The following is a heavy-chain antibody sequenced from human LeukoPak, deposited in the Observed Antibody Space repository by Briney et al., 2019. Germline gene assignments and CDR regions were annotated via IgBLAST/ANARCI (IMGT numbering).Heavy chain of an antibody. Sequence: GGSLRLSCAASGFTFSNYGMHWVRQAPGKGLEWVANIKQDGSEKYYVDSVKGRFTISRDNAKNSLYLQMNSLRAEDTAVYYCASLDNWGQGTLVTVSS. CDR2: IKQDGSEK. CDR1: GFTFSNYG. V-gene: IGHV3-7*01. CDR3: ASLDN. D-gene: IGHD2-2*03. J-gene: IGHJ4*02.